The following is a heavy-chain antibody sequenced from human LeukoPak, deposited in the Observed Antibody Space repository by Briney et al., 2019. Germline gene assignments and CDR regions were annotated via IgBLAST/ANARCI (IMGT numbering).Heavy chain of an antibody. CDR2: FGTRSTSI. CDR1: GFSFSGYS. J-gene: IGHJ4*02. CDR3: AREVSEGFDF. Sequence: GGSLRLSCTASGFSFSGYSMNWIRQAPGKGLEWVSSFGTRSTSICHAGSVKGRFAISRDNAKNSLYLQMNSLRAEDTALYYCAREVSEGFDFWGQGTLVTVSS. V-gene: IGHV3-21*01. D-gene: IGHD3-22*01.